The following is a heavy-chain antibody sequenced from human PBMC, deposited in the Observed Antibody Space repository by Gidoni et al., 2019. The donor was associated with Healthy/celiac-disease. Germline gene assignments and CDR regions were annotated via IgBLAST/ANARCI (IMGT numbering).Heavy chain of an antibody. CDR1: GFPFSSYS. CDR2: ISSSSSYI. CDR3: ARGDDYYDSSGYYLPFFDY. J-gene: IGHJ4*02. V-gene: IGHV3-21*01. Sequence: EVQLVESGGGLVKPGGSLRLSCAASGFPFSSYSMNWVRQAPGKGLEWVSSISSSSSYIYYADSVKGRFTISRDNAKNSLYLQMNSLRAEDTAVYYCARGDDYYDSSGYYLPFFDYWGQGTLVTVSS. D-gene: IGHD3-22*01.